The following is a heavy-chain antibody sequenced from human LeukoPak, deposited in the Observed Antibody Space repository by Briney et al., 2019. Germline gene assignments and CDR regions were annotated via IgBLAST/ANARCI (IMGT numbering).Heavy chain of an antibody. CDR2: FSGSGGST. CDR1: GFTFSSYA. Sequence: PGGSLRLSCAASGFTFSSYAMSWVRQAPGKGLECISGFSGSGGSTYYADSVKGRFTISRDNSKNTLYLQMNSLRAEDTALYYCAGDRGSSWSDHDAFDIWGQGTMVTVSS. CDR3: AGDRGSSWSDHDAFDI. V-gene: IGHV3-23*01. J-gene: IGHJ3*02. D-gene: IGHD6-13*01.